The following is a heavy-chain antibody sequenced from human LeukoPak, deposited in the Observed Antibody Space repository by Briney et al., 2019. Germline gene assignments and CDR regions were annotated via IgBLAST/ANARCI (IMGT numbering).Heavy chain of an antibody. J-gene: IGHJ4*02. D-gene: IGHD6-19*01. CDR2: IYYSGST. CDR3: TRRGYSSGWYYFDY. V-gene: IGHV4-39*01. CDR1: GGSISGSSYY. Sequence: PSETLSLTCTVSGGSISGSSYYWGWIRQPPGKGLEWIGSIYYSGSTYYNPSLKSRVTISVDTSKNQFSLRLSSVTAAETAVYYCTRRGYSSGWYYFDYWGQGTLVTVSP.